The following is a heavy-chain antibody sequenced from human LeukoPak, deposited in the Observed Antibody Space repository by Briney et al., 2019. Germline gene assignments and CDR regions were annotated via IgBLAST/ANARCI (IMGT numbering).Heavy chain of an antibody. J-gene: IGHJ4*02. CDR2: ISRDGSNK. Sequence: GGSLRLTCAASGFTFISYGMHWVRQAQGKGLEWVAVISRDGSNKYYADSVKGRFTISRDNSKNTLYLQMNSLRPEDTAVYYCARGDYYDTSGYYYYFDYWGQGTLVTVSS. V-gene: IGHV3-30*03. CDR1: GFTFISYG. D-gene: IGHD3-22*01. CDR3: ARGDYYDTSGYYYYFDY.